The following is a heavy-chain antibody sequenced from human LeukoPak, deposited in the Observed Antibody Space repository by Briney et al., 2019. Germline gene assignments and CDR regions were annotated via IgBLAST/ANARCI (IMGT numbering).Heavy chain of an antibody. CDR1: GGTFSSYA. Sequence: GASVKVSCKASGGTFSSYAISWVRQAPGQGLEWMGGIIPIFGTANYAQKFQGRVTITADESTSTAYMELSSLRSEDTAVYYCARDSGVLYPQDYYYMDVWGKGTTVTVSS. J-gene: IGHJ6*03. CDR3: ARDSGVLYPQDYYYMDV. V-gene: IGHV1-69*01. CDR2: IIPIFGTA. D-gene: IGHD2-8*01.